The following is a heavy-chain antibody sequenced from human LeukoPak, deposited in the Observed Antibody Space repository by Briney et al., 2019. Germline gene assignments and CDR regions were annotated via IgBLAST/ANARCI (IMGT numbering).Heavy chain of an antibody. D-gene: IGHD3-10*01. V-gene: IGHV3-48*04. CDR1: GFTFSSYS. Sequence: GGSLRLSCAASGFTFSSYSMNWVRQAPGKGLEWVSYISSSSSTIYYADSVKGRFTISRDNAKNSLYLQMNSLRVEDTAVYYCARDPIGGSGEVWGQGTLVTVSS. J-gene: IGHJ4*02. CDR2: ISSSSSTI. CDR3: ARDPIGGSGEV.